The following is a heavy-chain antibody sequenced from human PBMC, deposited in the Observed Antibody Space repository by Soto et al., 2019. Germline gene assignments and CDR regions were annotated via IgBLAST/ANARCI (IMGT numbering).Heavy chain of an antibody. Sequence: GGSLRLSCAASGFTFSSYAMSWVRQAPGKGLEWVSAISGSGGSTYYADSVKGRFTISRVNSKNTLYLQMNSLRAEDTAVYYCAKTLVEGSGSYYNYYYYYYMDVWGKGTTVTVSS. CDR3: AKTLVEGSGSYYNYYYYYYMDV. CDR2: ISGSGGST. D-gene: IGHD3-10*01. V-gene: IGHV3-23*01. CDR1: GFTFSSYA. J-gene: IGHJ6*03.